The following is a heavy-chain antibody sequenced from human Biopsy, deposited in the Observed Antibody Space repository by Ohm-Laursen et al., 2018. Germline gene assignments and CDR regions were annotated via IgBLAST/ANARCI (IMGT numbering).Heavy chain of an antibody. D-gene: IGHD4-11*01. CDR2: ASYSGYT. CDR3: ARDSGILNYGNFKYYHYYGMDV. Sequence: SETLSLTCTVSDDSIRNFYWTWIRQPPGQGLEWIGHASYSGYTNYNPSLKSRVSISVDTSRNQVSLTLSSVTAADTAVYYCARDSGILNYGNFKYYHYYGMDVWGQGTKVTVSS. V-gene: IGHV4-59*01. CDR1: DDSIRNFY. J-gene: IGHJ6*02.